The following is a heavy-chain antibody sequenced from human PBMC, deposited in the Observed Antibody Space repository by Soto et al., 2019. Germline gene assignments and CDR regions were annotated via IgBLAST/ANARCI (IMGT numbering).Heavy chain of an antibody. CDR3: AREDRNYYDTSGYYQ. CDR2: IWYDGSNK. J-gene: IGHJ4*02. D-gene: IGHD3-22*01. CDR1: GFTFSSYG. Sequence: LRLSCAASGFTFSSYGMHWVRQAPGKGLEWVAVIWYDGSNKYYADSVKGRFTISRDNSKNTLYLQMNSLRAEDTAVYYCAREDRNYYDTSGYYQWGQGTLVTVSS. V-gene: IGHV3-33*01.